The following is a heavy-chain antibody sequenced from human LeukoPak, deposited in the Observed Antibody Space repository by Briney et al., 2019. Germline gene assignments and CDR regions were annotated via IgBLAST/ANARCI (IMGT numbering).Heavy chain of an antibody. V-gene: IGHV3-23*01. CDR1: GFTFSNYG. CDR2: ISGTSGST. CDR3: AKDKGLYYFDY. Sequence: GGSLRLSCAASGFTFSNYGMSWVRQAPGKGLEWVSAISGTSGSTYNADSVKGRFTIPRDNSKNTVYLQMNSLRAEDTAVYYCAKDKGLYYFDYWGQGTLVTVSS. J-gene: IGHJ4*02.